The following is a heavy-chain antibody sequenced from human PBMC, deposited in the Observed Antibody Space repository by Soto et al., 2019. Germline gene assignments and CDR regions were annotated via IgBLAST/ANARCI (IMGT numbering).Heavy chain of an antibody. CDR3: ARTSVMITLGGVTSDMDV. Sequence: QVQLQESGPGLVKPSQTLSLTCTVSGGSISSGGYSWSWIRQHPGNGLEWIGYIYYSGSTYYNPSLTSRVTISVDTSKNQFALKLSSVTAADTAVYYCARTSVMITLGGVTSDMDVWGKGTTVTVSS. CDR2: IYYSGST. J-gene: IGHJ6*04. D-gene: IGHD3-16*01. V-gene: IGHV4-31*03. CDR1: GGSISSGGYS.